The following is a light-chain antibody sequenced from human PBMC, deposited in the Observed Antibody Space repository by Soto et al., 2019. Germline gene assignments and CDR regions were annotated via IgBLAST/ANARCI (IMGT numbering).Light chain of an antibody. V-gene: IGKV1-39*01. CDR2: AAS. J-gene: IGKJ5*01. CDR1: QSISSY. Sequence: DIQMNQSPSSLSAYVGDRVTITCRASQSISSYLNWYQQKPGKAPKLLIYAASSLQSGVPSRFSGSGSGTDFTLTISSLQPEDFATYYCQQSYSTPPITFGQGTRLEIK. CDR3: QQSYSTPPIT.